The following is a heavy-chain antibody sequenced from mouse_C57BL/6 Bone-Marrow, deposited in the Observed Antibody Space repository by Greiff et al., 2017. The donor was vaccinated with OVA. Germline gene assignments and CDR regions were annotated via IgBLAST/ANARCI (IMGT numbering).Heavy chain of an antibody. D-gene: IGHD2-3*01. V-gene: IGHV1-4*01. J-gene: IGHJ2*01. CDR3: ARRSKRWLVFDY. CDR2: INPSSGYT. CDR1: GYTFTSYT. Sequence: QVHVKQSGAELARPGASVKMSCKASGYTFTSYTMHWVKQRPGQGLEWIGYINPSSGYTKYNQKFKDKATLTADKSSSTAYMQLSRLTSEDSAVYYCARRSKRWLVFDYWGQGTTLTVSS.